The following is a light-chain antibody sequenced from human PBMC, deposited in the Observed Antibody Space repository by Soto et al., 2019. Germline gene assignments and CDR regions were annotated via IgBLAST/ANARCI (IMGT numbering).Light chain of an antibody. CDR3: QQYNNWPRT. CDR1: QSVSSD. V-gene: IGKV3-15*01. J-gene: IGKJ1*01. Sequence: EIVMTQSPATLSVSPGERATLSCRASQSVSSDLAWYHQKPGQAPRLLIYGASTRATGIPARFSGSGSGTEFTLTINSLQSEDFAVYYCQQYNNWPRTFGQGTQVEIK. CDR2: GAS.